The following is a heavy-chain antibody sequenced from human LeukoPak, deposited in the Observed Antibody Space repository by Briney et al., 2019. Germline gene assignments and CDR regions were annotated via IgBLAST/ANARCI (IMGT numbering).Heavy chain of an antibody. CDR1: GGSISSYY. CDR3: ARDLVTVTKGFDI. D-gene: IGHD4-17*01. CDR2: ISYIGST. V-gene: IGHV4-59*01. J-gene: IGHJ3*02. Sequence: KPSETLSLTCTVSGGSISSYYWTWIRQSPGKGLEWIGYISYIGSTNYNPSLKSRVTISIDTSKNQFSLKLRSVTAADTAVYYCARDLVTVTKGFDIWGQGTMVSVSA.